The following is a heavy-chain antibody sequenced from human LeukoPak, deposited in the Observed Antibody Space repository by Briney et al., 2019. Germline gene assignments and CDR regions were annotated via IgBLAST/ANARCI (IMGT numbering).Heavy chain of an antibody. CDR1: GFTFSDYY. Sequence: GGSLRLSCAASGFTFSDYYMSWIRQAPGKGLEWVSYISSSGSTIYYADSVKGRFTISRDNAKNSLYLQMNSLRAEDTAVYYCARDPMTTEGYYYYYMDVWGKGPRSPSP. CDR2: ISSSGSTI. V-gene: IGHV3-11*04. J-gene: IGHJ6*03. D-gene: IGHD4-11*01. CDR3: ARDPMTTEGYYYYYMDV.